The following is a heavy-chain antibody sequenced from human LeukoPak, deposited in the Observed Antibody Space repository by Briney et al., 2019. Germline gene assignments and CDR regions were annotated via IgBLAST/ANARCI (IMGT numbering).Heavy chain of an antibody. V-gene: IGHV4-4*07. CDR1: GGSISSYY. J-gene: IGHJ4*02. CDR3: ARELGYCSSTSCPLDY. CDR2: IYISGST. Sequence: SATLSLTCPVSGGSISSYYWSWIRQPAGKGLGWIGRIYISGSTNYNPSLKSRDTMSVDTSKNQFSLKLSSVTAADTAVYYCARELGYCSSTSCPLDYWGQGTLVTVSS. D-gene: IGHD2-2*01.